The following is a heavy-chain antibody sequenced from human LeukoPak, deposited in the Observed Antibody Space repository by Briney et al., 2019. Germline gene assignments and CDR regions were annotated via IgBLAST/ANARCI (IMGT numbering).Heavy chain of an antibody. CDR3: VSFYETY. Sequence: AGGSLRLSCAASGFAFNLHWMHWVRQVPGKGLVWVSHINSDGSWTSYADSVKGRFTISKDNAKNTVYLQMNSLRAEDTAVYYCVSFYETYWGRGTLVTVSS. D-gene: IGHD2/OR15-2a*01. J-gene: IGHJ4*02. CDR1: GFAFNLHW. CDR2: INSDGSWT. V-gene: IGHV3-74*01.